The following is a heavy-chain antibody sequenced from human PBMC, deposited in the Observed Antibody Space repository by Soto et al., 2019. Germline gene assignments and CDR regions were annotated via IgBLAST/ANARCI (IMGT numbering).Heavy chain of an antibody. J-gene: IGHJ4*02. CDR3: ARDLWMPGYSYGYGFDY. V-gene: IGHV1-3*01. CDR2: INAGNGNT. CDR1: GYTFTSYA. D-gene: IGHD5-18*01. Sequence: ASVKVSCKASGYTFTSYAMHWVRQAPGQRLEWMGWINAGNGNTKYSQKFQGRVTITRDTSASTAYMELSSLRSEDTAVYYCARDLWMPGYSYGYGFDYWGQGTLVTVSS.